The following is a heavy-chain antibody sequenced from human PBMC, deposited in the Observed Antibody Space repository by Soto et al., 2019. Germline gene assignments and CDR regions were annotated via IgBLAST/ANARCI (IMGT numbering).Heavy chain of an antibody. V-gene: IGHV1-69*13. J-gene: IGHJ4*02. CDR2: IIPIFGTA. CDR1: GGTFSSYA. D-gene: IGHD3-22*01. CDR3: ARRVPRSIYYDSSGYYHK. Sequence: ASVKVSCKASGGTFSSYAISWVRQAPGQGLEWMGGIIPIFGTANYAQKFQGRVTITADESTSTAYMELSSLRSEDTAVYYCARRVPRSIYYDSSGYYHKWGQGTLVTVSS.